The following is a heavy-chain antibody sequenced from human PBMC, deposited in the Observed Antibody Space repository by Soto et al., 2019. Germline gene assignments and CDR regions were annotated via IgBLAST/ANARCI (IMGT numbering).Heavy chain of an antibody. Sequence: GGSLRLSCAASGFTFSSYAMSWVRQAPGKGLEWVSAISGSGGSTYYADSVKGRFTISRDNSKNTLYLQMNSLRAEDTAVYYCARDTATYYYDSSGYDYWGQGTLVTVSS. D-gene: IGHD3-22*01. J-gene: IGHJ4*02. CDR3: ARDTATYYYDSSGYDY. CDR2: ISGSGGST. CDR1: GFTFSSYA. V-gene: IGHV3-23*01.